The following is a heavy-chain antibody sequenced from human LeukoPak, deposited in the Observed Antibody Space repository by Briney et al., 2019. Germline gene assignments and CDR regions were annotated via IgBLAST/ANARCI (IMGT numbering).Heavy chain of an antibody. Sequence: SETLSLTCTVSGGSISSYFWSWIRQPAGKGLEWIGRIYSSGTAYYNPSLKSRVTMSLDTSKNQFSLKLSSITAADTAVYYCAREPGANGFDAWGQGTLVTVSA. CDR2: IYSSGTA. D-gene: IGHD4/OR15-4a*01. CDR3: AREPGANGFDA. V-gene: IGHV4-4*07. CDR1: GGSISSYF. J-gene: IGHJ5*02.